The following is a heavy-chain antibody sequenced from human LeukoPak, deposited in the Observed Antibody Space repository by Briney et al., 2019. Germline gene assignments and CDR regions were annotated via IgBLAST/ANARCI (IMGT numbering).Heavy chain of an antibody. CDR2: IIPIFGSS. D-gene: IGHD5-18*01. CDR1: GGTFNNYA. Sequence: ASVRVSCKASGGTFNNYAINWVRQAPGQGLEWMGGIIPIFGSSNYAQKFQGRVTITADESTTTAYMELSSLRSEDTAVYYCARVTHTELSTWFDPWGQGTLVTVSS. V-gene: IGHV1-69*13. CDR3: ARVTHTELSTWFDP. J-gene: IGHJ5*02.